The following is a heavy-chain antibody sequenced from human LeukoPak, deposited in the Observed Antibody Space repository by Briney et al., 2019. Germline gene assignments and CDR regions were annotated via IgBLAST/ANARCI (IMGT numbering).Heavy chain of an antibody. J-gene: IGHJ4*02. Sequence: SVKVSCKASGGTFSSYAISWVRQAPGQGLEWMGGIIPIFGTANYAQKFQGRVTITADESTSTAYMELSSLRSEDTAVYYCASDVEDGSGSFVYYFDYRGQGTLVTVSS. V-gene: IGHV1-69*13. D-gene: IGHD3-10*01. CDR2: IIPIFGTA. CDR1: GGTFSSYA. CDR3: ASDVEDGSGSFVYYFDY.